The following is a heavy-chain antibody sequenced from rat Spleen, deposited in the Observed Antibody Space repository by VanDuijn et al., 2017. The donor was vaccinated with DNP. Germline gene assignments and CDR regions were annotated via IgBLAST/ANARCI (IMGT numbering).Heavy chain of an antibody. Sequence: EVQLAESGGGLVQPGRSLKLSCAASGFTFRDYAMAWVRQAPKEGLQWVATISYDGSGTYYGDSVKGRFAISRDNAKSTLYLQMNSLRSEDMATYYCIRWNSGHFDYWGQGVMVTVSS. CDR3: IRWNSGHFDY. V-gene: IGHV5-17*01. J-gene: IGHJ2*01. D-gene: IGHD4-3*01. CDR2: ISYDGSGT. CDR1: GFTFRDYA.